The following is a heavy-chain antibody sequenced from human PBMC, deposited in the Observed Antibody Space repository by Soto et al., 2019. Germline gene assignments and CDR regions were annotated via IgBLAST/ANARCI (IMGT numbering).Heavy chain of an antibody. CDR3: ARAGITGSNFDY. Sequence: SETLSLTCTVSCGSISSSSYYWGWIRQPPGKGLEWIGSIYYSGSTYYNPSLKSRVTISVDTSKNQFSLKLSSVTAADTAVYYCARAGITGSNFDYWGQGTLVTVSS. J-gene: IGHJ4*02. D-gene: IGHD1-7*01. CDR1: CGSISSSSYY. V-gene: IGHV4-39*01. CDR2: IYYSGST.